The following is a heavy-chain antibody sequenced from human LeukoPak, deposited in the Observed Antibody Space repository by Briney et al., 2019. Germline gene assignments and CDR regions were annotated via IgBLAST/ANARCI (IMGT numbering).Heavy chain of an antibody. CDR2: ISPKSGGT. CDR3: ARDAYDFWSGYYRNYYYMDV. D-gene: IGHD3-3*01. CDR1: GYTFTGYY. V-gene: IGHV1-2*02. J-gene: IGHJ6*03. Sequence: GASVEVSCKASGYTFTGYYMHWVRQAHGQGLEWMGWISPKSGGTNYAQKFQGRVTMTRDTSISTAYMELSRLRSDDTAVYYCARDAYDFWSGYYRNYYYMDVCGKGTTVTVSS.